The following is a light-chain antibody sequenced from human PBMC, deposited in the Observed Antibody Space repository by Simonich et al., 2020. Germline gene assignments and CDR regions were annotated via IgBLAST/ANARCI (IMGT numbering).Light chain of an antibody. CDR2: GAS. Sequence: EIVLTQSPGTLSLSPGERATLSCRASQSVSSSYLAWYQQKPVQAPRLLIYGASTRATGIPARFSGSGSGTEFTLTISSMQSEDFAVYYCQQYNNWPLTFGGGTKVEIK. CDR1: QSVSSSY. J-gene: IGKJ4*01. CDR3: QQYNNWPLT. V-gene: IGKV3-15*01.